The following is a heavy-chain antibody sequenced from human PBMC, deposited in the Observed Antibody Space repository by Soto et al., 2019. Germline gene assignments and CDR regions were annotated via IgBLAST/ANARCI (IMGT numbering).Heavy chain of an antibody. CDR2: ISGSGGST. V-gene: IGHV3-23*01. D-gene: IGHD3-22*01. J-gene: IGHJ4*02. CDR3: ARQIGYYYDSSDYYTDY. CDR1: GFTFSSYA. Sequence: WGSLRLSCAASGFTFSSYAMNWVRQAPGKGLEWVSVISGSGGSTYYADSVKGRFTISRDNSKNTLYLQMNSLRAEDTAVYYCARQIGYYYDSSDYYTDYWGQGTLVTVSS.